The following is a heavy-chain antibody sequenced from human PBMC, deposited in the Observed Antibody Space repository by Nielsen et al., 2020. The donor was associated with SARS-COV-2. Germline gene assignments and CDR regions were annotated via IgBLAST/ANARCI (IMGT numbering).Heavy chain of an antibody. CDR1: GFTVSANY. Sequence: GESLKISCAASGFTVSANYMAWVRQAPGKGLEWISSIYVGGNKYYADSVRGRFTISRDTSKNTVYLQMRSLRADDTALYYCARDLVAPGNPDYYDYGLDVWGQGTSVTVFS. CDR3: ARDLVAPGNPDYYDYGLDV. V-gene: IGHV3-66*01. CDR2: IYVGGNK. J-gene: IGHJ6*02. D-gene: IGHD1-1*01.